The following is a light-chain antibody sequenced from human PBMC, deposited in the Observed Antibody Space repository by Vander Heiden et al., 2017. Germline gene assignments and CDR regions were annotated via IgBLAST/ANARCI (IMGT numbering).Light chain of an antibody. CDR1: QSISTY. CDR2: AAS. CDR3: QQTVNTPIT. Sequence: DSQMTQSPSSLSASVGDRVTITCRASQSISTYLNWYQLKPGKAPKLLIYAASSLQSGAPSRFSGSGSGTDFTLTIRRLQPDDFASYYCQQTVNTPITFGGGTKVEI. V-gene: IGKV1-39*01. J-gene: IGKJ4*01.